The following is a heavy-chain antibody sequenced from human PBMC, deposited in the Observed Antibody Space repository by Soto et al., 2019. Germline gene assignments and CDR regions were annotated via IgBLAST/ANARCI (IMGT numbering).Heavy chain of an antibody. CDR3: ARAGAATLSDY. J-gene: IGHJ4*02. CDR1: GWSFGGYY. D-gene: IGHD2-15*01. V-gene: IGHV4-34*01. Sequence: PSETLSLTCAVYGWSFGGYYWSWIRQPPGKGLEWIGEINHSGSTNYNPSLKSRVTISVDTSKNQFSLNLSSVTAADTAVYYCARAGAATLSDYWGQGTLVTVAS. CDR2: INHSGST.